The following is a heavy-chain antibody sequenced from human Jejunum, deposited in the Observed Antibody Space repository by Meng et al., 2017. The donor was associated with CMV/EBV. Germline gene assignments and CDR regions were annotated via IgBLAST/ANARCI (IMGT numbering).Heavy chain of an antibody. CDR3: AKDGFDSSGYWYYFDY. J-gene: IGHJ4*02. CDR1: TVSTYG. CDR2: ISFDGSNK. D-gene: IGHD3-22*01. Sequence: TVSTYGMHGVRQAPGKGLEWLAVISFDGSNKYYADSVKGRFTISRDNSKNTLYLQMNSLRAEDTAVYYCAKDGFDSSGYWYYFDYWGQGTLVTVSS. V-gene: IGHV3-33*06.